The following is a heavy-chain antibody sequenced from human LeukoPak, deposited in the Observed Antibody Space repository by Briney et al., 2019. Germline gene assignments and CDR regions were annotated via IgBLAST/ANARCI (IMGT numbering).Heavy chain of an antibody. Sequence: GSGPTLVKPTQTLTLTCTFSGFSLSTSGVGVGWIRQPPGKALEWLALIYWNDDKRYSPSLKSRLTITKDTSKNQVVLTVTNMDPVDTATYYCARYTIAAAGNDYWGQGTLVTVSS. CDR1: GFSLSTSGVG. V-gene: IGHV2-5*01. CDR3: ARYTIAAAGNDY. D-gene: IGHD6-13*01. J-gene: IGHJ4*02. CDR2: IYWNDDK.